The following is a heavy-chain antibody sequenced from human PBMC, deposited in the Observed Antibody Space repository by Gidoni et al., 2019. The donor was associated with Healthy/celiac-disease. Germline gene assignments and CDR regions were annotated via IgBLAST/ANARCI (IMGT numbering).Heavy chain of an antibody. CDR3: ARDRTYYYDSSGYYPYYYYYGMDV. J-gene: IGHJ6*02. D-gene: IGHD3-22*01. V-gene: IGHV3-11*01. CDR1: GFTFSDYY. Sequence: QVQLVESGGGLVKPGGSLRLSCAASGFTFSDYYLSWIRQAPGKGLEWVSYISSSGSTIYYADSVKGRFTISRDNAKNSLYLQMNSLRAEDTAVYYCARDRTYYYDSSGYYPYYYYYGMDVWGQGTTVTVSS. CDR2: ISSSGSTI.